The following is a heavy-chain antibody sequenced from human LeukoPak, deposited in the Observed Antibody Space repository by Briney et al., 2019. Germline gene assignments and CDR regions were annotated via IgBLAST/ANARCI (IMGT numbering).Heavy chain of an antibody. CDR3: ARGQYYYGSGSYYTH. D-gene: IGHD3-10*01. CDR2: INHSGST. J-gene: IGHJ4*02. V-gene: IGHV4-34*01. Sequence: SETLSLTCAVYGGSLSGYYWSWIRQPPGKGLEWIGEINHSGSTNYNPSLKSRVTISVDTSKNQFSLKLSSVTAADTAVYYCARGQYYYGSGSYYTHWGQGTLVTVSS. CDR1: GGSLSGYY.